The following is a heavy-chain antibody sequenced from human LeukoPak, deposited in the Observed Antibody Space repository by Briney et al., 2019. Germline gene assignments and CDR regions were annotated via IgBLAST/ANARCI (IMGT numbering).Heavy chain of an antibody. CDR1: GYTLTDYD. J-gene: IGHJ5*02. D-gene: IGHD2-2*01. V-gene: IGHV1-8*01. CDR3: ARVTSGMRYNWFDP. Sequence: ASVKVSCKTSGYTLTDYDVNWVRQAPGQGVEWMGYIHPRSGYSESAQRFQGRLSMTRDVSTDTAYMELSTLTSDDTAVYYCARVTSGMRYNWFDPWGQGTLIIVSS. CDR2: IHPRSGYS.